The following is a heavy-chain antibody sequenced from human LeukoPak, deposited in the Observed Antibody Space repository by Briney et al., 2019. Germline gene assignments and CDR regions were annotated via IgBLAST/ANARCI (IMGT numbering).Heavy chain of an antibody. V-gene: IGHV1-8*03. D-gene: IGHD2-15*01. CDR3: ARSCYSVNYFDY. CDR1: GYTFTSYD. Sequence: ASVKVSCKASGYTFTSYDINWVRQATGQRLEWMGWMNPNSGNTGYAQKFQGRVTITRNTSISTAYMELSSLRSEDTAVYYCARSCYSVNYFDYWGQGTLVTVSS. CDR2: MNPNSGNT. J-gene: IGHJ4*02.